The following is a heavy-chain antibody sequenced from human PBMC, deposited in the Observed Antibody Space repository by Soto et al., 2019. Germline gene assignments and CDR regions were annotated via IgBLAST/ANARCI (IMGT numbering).Heavy chain of an antibody. V-gene: IGHV2-5*02. CDR2: IYWDDDK. CDR1: GFSLSTSGVG. CDR3: ALHPTTVTTWHFDY. Sequence: QITLKESGPTLVKPTQTLTLTCTFSGFSLSTSGVGVGWIRQPPGKALEWLALIYWDDDKRYSPSLKSRLTITNDTSKNQVVLTMTNMDPVDTATYYCALHPTTVTTWHFDYWGQGTLVTVSS. J-gene: IGHJ4*02. D-gene: IGHD4-17*01.